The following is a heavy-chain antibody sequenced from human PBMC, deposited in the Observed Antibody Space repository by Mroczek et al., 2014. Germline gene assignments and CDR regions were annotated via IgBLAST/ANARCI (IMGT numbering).Heavy chain of an antibody. D-gene: IGHD3-3*01. V-gene: IGHV3-30*18. Sequence: VQLVETGGGVVQPGRSLRLSCAASGFTFSSYGMHWVRQAPGKGLEWVAVISYDGSNKYYGDSVKGRFTISRDNSKNTLDLQMNSLRGEDTAVYYCAKDAIPADTIFGVVTYYYYMDVWGKGTTVTVSS. CDR1: GFTFSSYG. CDR3: AKDAIPADTIFGVVTYYYYMDV. J-gene: IGHJ6*03. CDR2: ISYDGSNK.